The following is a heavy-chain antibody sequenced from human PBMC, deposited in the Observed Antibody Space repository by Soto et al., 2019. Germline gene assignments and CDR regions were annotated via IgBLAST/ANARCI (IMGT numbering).Heavy chain of an antibody. CDR1: GCSISGYY. CDR3: ARDLWGYCGTDCYPLDV. D-gene: IGHD2-21*02. CDR2: MYNTGST. J-gene: IGHJ6*02. V-gene: IGHV4-59*01. Sequence: KPSETLSLTCTVSGCSISGYYWSWIRQPPGKGLEWIGYMYNTGSTVYNPSFKSRVTISVDTSKNQFSLKLNSVTAADTAVYYCARDLWGYCGTDCYPLDVWGQGTTVTVSS.